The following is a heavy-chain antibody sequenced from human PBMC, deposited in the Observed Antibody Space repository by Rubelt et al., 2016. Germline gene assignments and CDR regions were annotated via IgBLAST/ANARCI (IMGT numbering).Heavy chain of an antibody. CDR3: VSGPTAEEPLEY. Sequence: QVQLVQSGAEVKKPGASVKVSCKASGYTFTTYGITWVRQAPGQGLEWMGWIRADNGNTNYAQKLQGRVTMTTDTSTSTAYMELRSLRSDETAVYYWVSGPTAEEPLEYWGHGTLVTVSS. CDR2: IRADNGNT. V-gene: IGHV1-18*01. J-gene: IGHJ4*01. D-gene: IGHD1-26*01. CDR1: GYTFTTYG.